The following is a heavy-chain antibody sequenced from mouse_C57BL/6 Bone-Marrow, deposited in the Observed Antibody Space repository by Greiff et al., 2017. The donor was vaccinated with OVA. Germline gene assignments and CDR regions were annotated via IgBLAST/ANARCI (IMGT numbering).Heavy chain of an antibody. CDR3: AREGFDCYGAY. CDR2: IDPYDSYT. V-gene: IGHV1-69*01. J-gene: IGHJ3*01. CDR1: GYTFTSYW. Sequence: QVQLQQPGAELVMPGASVKLSCKASGYTFTSYWMHWVKQRPGQGLEWIGEIDPYDSYTNYNQKFKGKSTLTVDKSSSTASMQLSSLTSEDSAVYYCAREGFDCYGAYWGQGTRVTVSA. D-gene: IGHD2-3*01.